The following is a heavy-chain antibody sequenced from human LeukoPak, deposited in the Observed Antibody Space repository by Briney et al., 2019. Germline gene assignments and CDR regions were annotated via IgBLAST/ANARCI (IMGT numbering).Heavy chain of an antibody. Sequence: SETLSLTCTVSGGSISSYYWSWLRQPPGKGLEWLGYIYYSGSTNYNPSLKSRLTISVDTSKNQFSLKLSSVTAADTAVYYCARATDSGWYGFDYWGQGTLVTVSS. J-gene: IGHJ4*02. CDR2: IYYSGST. CDR3: ARATDSGWYGFDY. V-gene: IGHV4-59*01. D-gene: IGHD6-19*01. CDR1: GGSISSYY.